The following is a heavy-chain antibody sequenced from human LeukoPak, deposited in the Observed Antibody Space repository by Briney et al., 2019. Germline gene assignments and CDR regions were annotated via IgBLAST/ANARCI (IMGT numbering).Heavy chain of an antibody. D-gene: IGHD3-22*01. V-gene: IGHV4-4*02. J-gene: IGHJ4*02. Sequence: PSETLSLTCAVSGGSISSTNWWSWVRQPPGKGLEWIGEINHSGSTNYNPSLKSRVTISVDTSKNQFSLKLSSVTAADTAVYYCARLMDPDSSGYYFYFDYWGQGTLVTVSS. CDR1: GGSISSTNW. CDR3: ARLMDPDSSGYYFYFDY. CDR2: INHSGST.